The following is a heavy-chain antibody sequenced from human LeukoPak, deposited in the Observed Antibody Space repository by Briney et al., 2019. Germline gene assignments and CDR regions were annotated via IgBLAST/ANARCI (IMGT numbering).Heavy chain of an antibody. V-gene: IGHV3-7*01. CDR1: GFTFSTYW. D-gene: IGHD6-19*01. CDR3: ARYLVSSGWYTVGY. CDR2: IKQDGSEK. Sequence: GGSMRLSCAASGFTFSTYWMSWVRQAQGKGLEWVANIKQDGSEKYYVDSVKGRFTISRDNAKNSLYLQMNSLGAEATAVYYCARYLVSSGWYTVGYWGQGTLVTVSS. J-gene: IGHJ4*02.